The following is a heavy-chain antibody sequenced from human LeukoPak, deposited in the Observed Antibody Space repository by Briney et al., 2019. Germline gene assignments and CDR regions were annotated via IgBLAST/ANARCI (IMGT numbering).Heavy chain of an antibody. CDR2: ISSSGSTI. Sequence: QPGGSLRLSCAASGFTFSSYEMNWVRQAPGKGLEWVSYISSSGSTIYYADSVKGRFTISRDNAKNSLYLQMNSLRAEDTAVYYCARIKPAAAGTALFRDLNYYYYYYMDVWGKGTTVTISS. V-gene: IGHV3-48*03. J-gene: IGHJ6*03. D-gene: IGHD6-13*01. CDR1: GFTFSSYE. CDR3: ARIKPAAAGTALFRDLNYYYYYYMDV.